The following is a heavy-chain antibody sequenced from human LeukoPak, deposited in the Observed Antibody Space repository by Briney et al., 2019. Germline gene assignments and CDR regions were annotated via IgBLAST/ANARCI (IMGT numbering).Heavy chain of an antibody. CDR2: ISYDGSNK. D-gene: IGHD3-3*01. V-gene: IGHV3-30-3*01. CDR1: GFTFSSYA. CDR3: ARGDGRWFTIFGVVNTIDY. J-gene: IGHJ4*02. Sequence: PGGSLRLSCAASGFTFSSYAMHWVRQAPGKGLEWVAVISYDGSNKYYVDSVKGRFTISRDNSKNTLYLQMNSLRAEDTAVYYCARGDGRWFTIFGVVNTIDYWGQGTLVTVSS.